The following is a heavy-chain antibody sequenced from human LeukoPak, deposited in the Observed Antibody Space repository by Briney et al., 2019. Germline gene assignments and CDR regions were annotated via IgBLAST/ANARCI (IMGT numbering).Heavy chain of an antibody. CDR2: ISRGGNSK. Sequence: PGGSLRLSCVGSGFTFSDYYMSWIRQAPGKGLEWVSSISRGGNSKYSADSVKGRFTISRDNAKNSLDLQMDSLRPEDAAVYYCARDQFLDSGGQGPLVTVSS. J-gene: IGHJ4*02. CDR1: GFTFSDYY. CDR3: ARDQFLDS. V-gene: IGHV3-11*01.